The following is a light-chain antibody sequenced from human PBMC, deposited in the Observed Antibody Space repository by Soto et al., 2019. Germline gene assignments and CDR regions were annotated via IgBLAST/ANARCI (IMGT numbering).Light chain of an antibody. CDR1: QSVDSR. CDR3: QQYSKWPLA. Sequence: EVVLTQSPATLSVSPGEGATLSCKASQSVDSRLAWYQQKPGQAPRLLIEGASSRVTDIPARFSGSGSGTEFTLTITSLQPEDFAVYYGQQYSKWPLAFGGGTRVEIK. J-gene: IGKJ4*01. CDR2: GAS. V-gene: IGKV3-15*01.